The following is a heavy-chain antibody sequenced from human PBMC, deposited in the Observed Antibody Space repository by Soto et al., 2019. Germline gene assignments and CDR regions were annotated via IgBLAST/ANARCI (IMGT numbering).Heavy chain of an antibody. D-gene: IGHD1-26*01. CDR3: AREGFSGRYLPY. CDR2: IVPMFTTP. V-gene: IGHV1-69*01. Sequence: QVILVQSGPEVKKPGSSVKVSCKASGGTLGSYGISWVRQAPGERLEGMGGIVPMFTTPKYSQKCQGRVTIDADGSTSSVYMELSSLTSDDTAVYYCAREGFSGRYLPYLCQGTLVTVSS. CDR1: GGTLGSYG. J-gene: IGHJ4*02.